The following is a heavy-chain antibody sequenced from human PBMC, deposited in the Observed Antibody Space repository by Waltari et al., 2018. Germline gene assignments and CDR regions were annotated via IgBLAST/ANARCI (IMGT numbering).Heavy chain of an antibody. D-gene: IGHD6-19*01. V-gene: IGHV1-2*06. J-gene: IGHJ3*02. CDR1: GYTFTGYY. CDR2: INPNSGGT. CDR3: ARVFLSSGWFNDAFDI. Sequence: QVQLVQSGAEVKKPGALVKVSCKASGYTFTGYYMHWVRQAPGQGLEWMGRINPNSGGTNYAQKFQGRVTMTRDTSISTAYMELSRLRSDDTAVYYCARVFLSSGWFNDAFDIWGQGTMVTVSS.